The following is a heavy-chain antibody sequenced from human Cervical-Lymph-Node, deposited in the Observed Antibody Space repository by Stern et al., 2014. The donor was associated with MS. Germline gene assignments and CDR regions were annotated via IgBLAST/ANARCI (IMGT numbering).Heavy chain of an antibody. CDR1: GFSLTTNEVG. J-gene: IGHJ6*02. CDR3: AHSVGASTGYFSGMDV. CDR2: IYWDDDD. Sequence: VTLKESGPTLVKPTQTLTLTCTVSGFSLTTNEVGVGWIRQPPGKALEWLALIYWDDDDRYSPSLKSRLTITKDISKNQVVLTMTNMDPVDTGTYCAHSVGASTGYFSGMDVWGQGTTVTVSS. V-gene: IGHV2-5*02. D-gene: IGHD3-9*01.